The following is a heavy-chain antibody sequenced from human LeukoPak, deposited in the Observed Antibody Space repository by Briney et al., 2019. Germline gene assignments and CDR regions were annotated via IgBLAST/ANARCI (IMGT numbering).Heavy chain of an antibody. CDR3: ARLLTSYYYMDV. CDR2: ITAGGYM. CDR1: GFTSSSYS. J-gene: IGHJ6*03. Sequence: GGSLRLSCATSGFTSSSYSMNWVRQAPGKGLEWVSSITAGGYMDYADSVKGRFTISRDNAKNSLYLQMNSLRAEDTAVYYCARLLTSYYYMDVWGKGTTVTVSS. V-gene: IGHV3-21*04.